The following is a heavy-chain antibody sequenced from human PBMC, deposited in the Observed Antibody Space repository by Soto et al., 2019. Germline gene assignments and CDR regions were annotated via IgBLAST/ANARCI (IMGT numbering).Heavy chain of an antibody. V-gene: IGHV1-18*01. Sequence: QVQLVQSGAEVQKPGASVKVSCKASGYTFTSYGISWVRQAPGQGLEWMGWISAYNGNTNYAQKLQGRVTMTTDTSTSTAYMELRSLRSDDTAVYYCARSGYCSSTSCYRPWFDPWGQGTLVTVSS. CDR2: ISAYNGNT. CDR3: ARSGYCSSTSCYRPWFDP. D-gene: IGHD2-2*01. J-gene: IGHJ5*02. CDR1: GYTFTSYG.